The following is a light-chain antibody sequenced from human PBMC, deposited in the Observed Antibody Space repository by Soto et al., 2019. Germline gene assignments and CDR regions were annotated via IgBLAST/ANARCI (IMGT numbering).Light chain of an antibody. Sequence: QSVLTQPASVSGSPGQSITISCTGTSSDVGNYNLVSWYQQHPGKAPKLMIYEGSKRPSRVSNRFSGSKSGNTASLTISILQAEDEADYYCCSYAGSSTYVFGTGTKVTVL. CDR2: EGS. J-gene: IGLJ1*01. CDR3: CSYAGSSTYV. V-gene: IGLV2-23*01. CDR1: SSDVGNYNL.